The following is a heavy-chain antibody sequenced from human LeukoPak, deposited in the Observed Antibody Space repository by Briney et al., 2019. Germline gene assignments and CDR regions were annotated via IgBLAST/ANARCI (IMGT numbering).Heavy chain of an antibody. CDR1: GGSISSSTYY. CDR3: ARQPSHCSGGSCYLSSWFDP. CDR2: IYYSGST. D-gene: IGHD2-15*01. Sequence: SETLSLTCTVSGGSISSSTYYWGWIRQPPGKGLEWIGTIYYSGSTDYNPSLKSRVTISVDTSKNQFSLKLSSVTASDTAVYYCARQPSHCSGGSCYLSSWFDPWGQGTLGSVSS. J-gene: IGHJ5*02. V-gene: IGHV4-39*01.